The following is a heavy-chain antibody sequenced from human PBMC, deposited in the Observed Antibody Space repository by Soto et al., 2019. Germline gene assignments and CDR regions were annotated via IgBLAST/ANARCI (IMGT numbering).Heavy chain of an antibody. D-gene: IGHD6-13*01. CDR2: IWYDGSNK. CDR3: ARDRRKYSSSWIDY. V-gene: IGHV3-33*01. CDR1: GFTFSSYG. J-gene: IGHJ4*02. Sequence: GGSLRLSCAASGFTFSSYGMHWVRQAPGKGLEWVAVIWYDGSNKYYADSVKGRFTISRDNSKNTLYLQLNSLRAEDTAVYYCARDRRKYSSSWIDYWGQGTLVTVSS.